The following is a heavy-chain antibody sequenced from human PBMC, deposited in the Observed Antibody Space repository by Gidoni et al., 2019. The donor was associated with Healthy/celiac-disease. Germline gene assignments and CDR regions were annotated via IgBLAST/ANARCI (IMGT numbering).Heavy chain of an antibody. CDR3: ARERYSYGKYYYYYYGMDV. D-gene: IGHD5-18*01. J-gene: IGHJ6*02. V-gene: IGHV1-2*02. CDR1: GYTFTGYY. Sequence: QVQLVQSGAEVKKPGASVKVSCKASGYTFTGYYMHWVRQAPGQGLEWMGWINPNSGGTNDAQKFQGRVTMTRDTSISTAYMELSRLRSDDTAVYYWARERYSYGKYYYYYYGMDVWGQGTTVTVSS. CDR2: INPNSGGT.